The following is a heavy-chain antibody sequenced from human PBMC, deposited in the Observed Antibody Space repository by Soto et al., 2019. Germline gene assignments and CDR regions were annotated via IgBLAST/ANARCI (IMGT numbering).Heavy chain of an antibody. J-gene: IGHJ4*02. Sequence: PSETLSLTCTVSGGSISSGGYYWSWIRQHPGKGLEWIGYIYYSGSTYYNPSLKSRVTISVDTSKNQFSLKLSSVTAADTAVYYCARRGHSGYDPNFDYWGQGTLVTVSS. CDR2: IYYSGST. D-gene: IGHD5-12*01. CDR1: GGSISSGGYY. V-gene: IGHV4-31*03. CDR3: ARRGHSGYDPNFDY.